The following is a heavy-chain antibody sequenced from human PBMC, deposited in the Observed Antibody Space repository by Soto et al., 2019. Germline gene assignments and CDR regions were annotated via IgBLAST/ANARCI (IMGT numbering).Heavy chain of an antibody. CDR2: MRYDGSST. D-gene: IGHD1-26*01. CDR3: ARDGVGATVFFGYFDY. V-gene: IGHV3-23*03. CDR1: GFTFSSYA. Sequence: GGSLRLSCAASGFTFSSYAMSWVRQAPGKGLEWVSVMRYDGSSTYYADSVKGRFTISRDNSKNTLYLQMNSLRAEDTAVYYFARDGVGATVFFGYFDYWGQGALGTVSS. J-gene: IGHJ4*02.